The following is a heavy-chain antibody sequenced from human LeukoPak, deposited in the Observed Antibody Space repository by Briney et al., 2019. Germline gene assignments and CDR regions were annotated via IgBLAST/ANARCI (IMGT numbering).Heavy chain of an antibody. J-gene: IGHJ6*03. D-gene: IGHD3-10*01. Sequence: PSETLSLTCAVYGGSFSGYYWSWIRQPPGKGLEWIGEINHSGSTNYNPSLKSRVTISVDTSKNQFSLKLSSVTAADAAVYYCARRPTSEYYYGSGARSYYYYYMDVWGKGTTVTISS. CDR2: INHSGST. V-gene: IGHV4-34*01. CDR3: ARRPTSEYYYGSGARSYYYYYMDV. CDR1: GGSFSGYY.